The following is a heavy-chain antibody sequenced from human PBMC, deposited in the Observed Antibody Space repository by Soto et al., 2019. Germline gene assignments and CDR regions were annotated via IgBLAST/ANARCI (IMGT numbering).Heavy chain of an antibody. Sequence: GASVKVSCKASGYTFTSYGISWVRQAPGQGLEWMGWISAYNGNTNYAQKLQGRVTMTTDTSTSTAYMELRSLRFDDTAVYYCARGLRNSGTDNWFDPWGQGTLVTVSS. CDR1: GYTFTSYG. CDR3: ARGLRNSGTDNWFDP. V-gene: IGHV1-18*01. CDR2: ISAYNGNT. D-gene: IGHD5-12*01. J-gene: IGHJ5*02.